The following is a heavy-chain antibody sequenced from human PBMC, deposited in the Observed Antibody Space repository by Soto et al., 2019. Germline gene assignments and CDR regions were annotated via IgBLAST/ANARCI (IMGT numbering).Heavy chain of an antibody. CDR1: GGTFSSYA. CDR3: ARGGYSGYPVGWFDP. Sequence: QVQLVQSGAEVKKPGSSVKVSCKASGGTFSSYAISWVRQAPGQGLEWMGGIIPIFGTANYAQKFQGRVTITADESTSTAYIELSSLRSEDTAEYYCARGGYSGYPVGWFDPWGQGTLVTVSS. D-gene: IGHD5-12*01. J-gene: IGHJ5*02. CDR2: IIPIFGTA. V-gene: IGHV1-69*01.